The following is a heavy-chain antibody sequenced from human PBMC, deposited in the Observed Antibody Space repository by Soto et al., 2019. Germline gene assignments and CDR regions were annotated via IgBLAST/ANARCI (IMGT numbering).Heavy chain of an antibody. CDR2: ISYDGSNK. V-gene: IGHV3-30-3*01. CDR1: GFTFSSYA. D-gene: IGHD2-15*01. J-gene: IGHJ4*02. Sequence: QVQLVESGGGVVQPGRSLRLSCAASGFTFSSYAMHWVRQAPGKGLEWVAVISYDGSNKYYADSVKGRFTISRDNSKNTLYLQMNSLRAEDTAVYDCARGEVAAFYFDYWGQGTLVTVSS. CDR3: ARGEVAAFYFDY.